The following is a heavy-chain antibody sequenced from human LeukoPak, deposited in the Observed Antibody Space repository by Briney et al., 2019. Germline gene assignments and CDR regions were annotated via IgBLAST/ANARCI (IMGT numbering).Heavy chain of an antibody. CDR1: GGSISSYY. Sequence: SETLSLTCTVSGGSISSYYWSWIRQPPGKGLEWIGYIYYSGSTNYNPSLKSRVTISVDTSKNQFSLKLSSVTAADTAVYYCARRDYYDSSGYWTVFFGYWGQGTLVTVSS. CDR3: ARRDYYDSSGYWTVFFGY. V-gene: IGHV4-59*01. CDR2: IYYSGST. J-gene: IGHJ4*02. D-gene: IGHD3-22*01.